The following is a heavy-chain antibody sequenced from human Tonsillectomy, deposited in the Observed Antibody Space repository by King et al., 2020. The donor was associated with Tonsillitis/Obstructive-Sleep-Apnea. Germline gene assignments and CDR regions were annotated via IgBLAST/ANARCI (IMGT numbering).Heavy chain of an antibody. CDR1: GFTFSKYA. Sequence: VQLVESGGGLVQPGGSLRLSCAASGFTFSKYAMSWVRQAPGKGLEWVSAMSGSDPGTYHADSVKGRFTISRDNSKNTLYLQMNSLRAEDTALYYCAKASAAHCTGSKCYKFDYWGQGTLVTVSS. D-gene: IGHD2-8*02. CDR3: AKASAAHCTGSKCYKFDY. V-gene: IGHV3-23*04. CDR2: MSGSDPGT. J-gene: IGHJ4*02.